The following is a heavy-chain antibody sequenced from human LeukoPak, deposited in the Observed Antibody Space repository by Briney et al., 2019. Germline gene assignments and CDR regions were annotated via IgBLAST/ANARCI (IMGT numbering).Heavy chain of an antibody. D-gene: IGHD5-18*01. CDR1: GYTFTTYA. J-gene: IGHJ4*02. V-gene: IGHV7-4-1*02. CDR2: INTNTGNP. CDR3: GRDPKLGIRGYTYGYIDF. Sequence: ASVKVPCKTSGYTFTTYAISWVRQAPGQGLEWRGWINTNTGNPTYAQGFFTGRYVFSLDTSVNTAYLQITGLKADDTAVYYCGRDPKLGIRGYTYGYIDFWGQGTLVTVSS.